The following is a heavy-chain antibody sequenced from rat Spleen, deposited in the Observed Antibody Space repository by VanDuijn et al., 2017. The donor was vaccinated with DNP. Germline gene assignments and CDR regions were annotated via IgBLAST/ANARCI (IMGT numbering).Heavy chain of an antibody. CDR1: GFTFSDYA. V-gene: IGHV5S10*01. D-gene: IGHD1-4*01. J-gene: IGHJ4*01. CDR3: TTGAGSP. CDR2: ITNSGGST. Sequence: EVQLVESGGGLVQPGNSLKLSCAASGFTFSDYAMAWVRQSPKKGLEWVASITNSGGSTYYRDSVKGRITISRDNAKSTLYLQMDSLRSEDTATYYCTTGAGSPWGQGTSVTVSS.